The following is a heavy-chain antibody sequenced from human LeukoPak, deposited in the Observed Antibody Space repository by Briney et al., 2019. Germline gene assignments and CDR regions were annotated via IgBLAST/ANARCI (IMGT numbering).Heavy chain of an antibody. D-gene: IGHD5-18*01. V-gene: IGHV4-34*01. J-gene: IGHJ6*02. Sequence: SETLSLTCAVYGGSFSGYYWSWIRQPPGKGLEWIGEINHSGSTNYNPSLKSRGTISVDTSKNQFSLKLSSVTAADTAVYYCARQRGYSYGYRDYYYGMDVWGQGTTVTVSS. CDR3: ARQRGYSYGYRDYYYGMDV. CDR2: INHSGST. CDR1: GGSFSGYY.